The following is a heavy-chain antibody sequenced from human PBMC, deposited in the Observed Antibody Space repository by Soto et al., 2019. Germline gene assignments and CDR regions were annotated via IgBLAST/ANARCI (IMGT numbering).Heavy chain of an antibody. CDR3: ARGGSSWSAEYYQH. V-gene: IGHV1-18*01. Sequence: QVQLVQSGAEVKKPGAAVKVSCKASGYTFTNYGISWVRQAPGQGPEWMGWISGYNGNTKYTQKLQGRVTMTTDTSTRTAYMELRSLRSDDTALYYCARGGSSWSAEYYQHWGQGTLVIVSS. D-gene: IGHD6-13*01. J-gene: IGHJ1*01. CDR1: GYTFTNYG. CDR2: ISGYNGNT.